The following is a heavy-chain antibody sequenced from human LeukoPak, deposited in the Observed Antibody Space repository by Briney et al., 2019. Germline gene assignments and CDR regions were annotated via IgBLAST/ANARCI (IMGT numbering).Heavy chain of an antibody. CDR3: ARDRDSSGYQYNAFDI. V-gene: IGHV4-59*01. D-gene: IGHD3-22*01. Sequence: SETLSLTCTVSGGSINNYYWSWIRQPPGKGLEWIGYIYYSGNTNYNPSLKSRVTISVDTSKNQFSLKLSSVTAADTAVYYCARDRDSSGYQYNAFDIWGQGTMVTVSS. CDR2: IYYSGNT. CDR1: GGSINNYY. J-gene: IGHJ3*02.